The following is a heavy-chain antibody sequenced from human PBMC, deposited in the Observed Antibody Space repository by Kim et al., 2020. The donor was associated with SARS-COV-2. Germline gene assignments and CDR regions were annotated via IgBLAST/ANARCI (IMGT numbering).Heavy chain of an antibody. V-gene: IGHV3-30*01. CDR3: ARKGITSTPGAFDI. Sequence: ADSLRGRFTISRDNSKTTLYLQMNSLRPDDTALYYCARKGITSTPGAFDIWGQGTMVTVSS. D-gene: IGHD1-20*01. J-gene: IGHJ3*02.